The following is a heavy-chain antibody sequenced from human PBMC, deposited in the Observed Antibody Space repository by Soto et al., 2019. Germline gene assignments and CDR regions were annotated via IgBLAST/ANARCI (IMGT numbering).Heavy chain of an antibody. V-gene: IGHV3-9*01. CDR1: GFTFDDYA. CDR3: AKDYYYGSGSYTWYFDL. CDR2: ISWNSGSI. D-gene: IGHD3-10*01. J-gene: IGHJ2*01. Sequence: ESGGGLVQPGRSLRLSCAASGFTFDDYAMHWVRQAPGKGLEWVSGISWNSGSIGYADSVKGRFTISRDNAKNSLYLQMNNLRAEDTALYYCAKDYYYGSGSYTWYFDLWGRGTLVTVSS.